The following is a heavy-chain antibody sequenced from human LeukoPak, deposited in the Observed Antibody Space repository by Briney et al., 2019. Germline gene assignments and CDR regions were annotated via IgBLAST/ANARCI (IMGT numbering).Heavy chain of an antibody. CDR2: IKEDGSEK. CDR3: ARRRSGGSQDDAFDI. Sequence: GGSLRLSCAASKFTFSKYWMSWVRQAPGKGLEWVADIKEDGSEKYYVDSVKGRFTISRQNAKSSLFLQMNSLRAEDTAVYYCARRRSGGSQDDAFDIWGQGTMVTVSS. V-gene: IGHV3-7*01. CDR1: KFTFSKYW. D-gene: IGHD2-15*01. J-gene: IGHJ3*02.